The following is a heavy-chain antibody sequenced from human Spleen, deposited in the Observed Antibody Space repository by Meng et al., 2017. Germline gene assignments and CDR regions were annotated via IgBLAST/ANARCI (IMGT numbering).Heavy chain of an antibody. J-gene: IGHJ4*02. CDR3: ARGEYHFESSGYYSH. CDR1: GFTFSSYW. V-gene: IGHV3-74*01. CDR2: INNDGSDT. D-gene: IGHD3-22*01. Sequence: GESLKISCGASGFTFSSYWMHWVRQAPGKGLVWVSRINNDGSDTTYADSVKGRFTISRDNAKNTQFLQMNSLRAEDTAVYYCARGEYHFESSGYYSHWGQGTLVTVSS.